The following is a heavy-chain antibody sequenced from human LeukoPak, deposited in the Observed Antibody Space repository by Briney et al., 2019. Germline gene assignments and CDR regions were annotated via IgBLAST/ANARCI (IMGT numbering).Heavy chain of an antibody. CDR3: ARELGGTKTGGFDI. CDR1: GFRFSYHD. J-gene: IGHJ3*02. V-gene: IGHV3-64*02. Sequence: GGSLRLSCAASGFRFSYHDMHWVRQAPGKGLEFVSLIGAAGAHTFYADSVKGRFTISRDNFQSTMYLQMDGLRPEDSAVYNCARELGGTKTGGFDIWGQGTVVTVSS. CDR2: IGAAGAHT. D-gene: IGHD1-14*01.